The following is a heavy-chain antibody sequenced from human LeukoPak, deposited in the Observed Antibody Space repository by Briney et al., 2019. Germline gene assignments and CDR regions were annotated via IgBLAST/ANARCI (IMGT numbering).Heavy chain of an antibody. CDR1: GYTFTGYY. V-gene: IGHV1-2*02. CDR3: AGHFTVTTIYYYYGMDV. CDR2: INPNSGGT. D-gene: IGHD4-17*01. Sequence: ASVKVSCKASGYTFTGYYMHWVRQAPGQGLEWMGWINPNSGGTNYAQKFQGRVTMTRDTSISTAYMELSRLRSDDTAVYYCAGHFTVTTIYYYYGMDVWGQGTTVTVSS. J-gene: IGHJ6*02.